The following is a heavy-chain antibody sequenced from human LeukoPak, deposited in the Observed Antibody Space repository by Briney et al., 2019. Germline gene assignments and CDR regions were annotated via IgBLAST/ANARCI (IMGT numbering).Heavy chain of an antibody. J-gene: IGHJ4*02. CDR1: GFTFSDYY. Sequence: GGSLRLSCAASGFTFSDYYMSWIRQAPGKGLEWVSYISSSGSTIYYADSVKGRFTISRDNAKNSLYLQMNSLRAEDTAVYYCARVLTTVTTRPSWYFDYWGQGTLVTVSS. D-gene: IGHD4-17*01. CDR3: ARVLTTVTTRPSWYFDY. V-gene: IGHV3-11*01. CDR2: ISSSGSTI.